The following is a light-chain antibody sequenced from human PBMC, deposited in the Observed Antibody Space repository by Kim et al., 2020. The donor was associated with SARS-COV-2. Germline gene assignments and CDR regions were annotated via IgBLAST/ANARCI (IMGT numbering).Light chain of an antibody. CDR3: QVWDSSTDSVV. J-gene: IGLJ2*01. V-gene: IGLV3-21*04. CDR2: YDN. Sequence: SYELTQPPSVSVAPGETARITCAENNIGSNSVHWYQQKPGQAPVLVIYYDNDRPSGIPERFSGSNSGNTATLTISRVEAGDEADYHCQVWDSSTDSVVFGGGTQLTVL. CDR1: NIGSNS.